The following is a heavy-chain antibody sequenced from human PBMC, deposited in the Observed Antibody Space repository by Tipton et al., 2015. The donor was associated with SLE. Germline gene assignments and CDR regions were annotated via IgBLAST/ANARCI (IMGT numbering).Heavy chain of an antibody. Sequence: LRLSCTVSGGSISSYYWSWIGQPPGKGLEWSGYIYYSGSTNYNPSLKSRGTISVDTSKNQFSLKLNSVTAADTAVYYCARDRGGGPNPDAFDIWGQGTMVYVSS. CDR3: ARDRGGGPNPDAFDI. D-gene: IGHD3-10*01. V-gene: IGHV4-59*01. J-gene: IGHJ3*02. CDR2: IYYSGST. CDR1: GGSISSYY.